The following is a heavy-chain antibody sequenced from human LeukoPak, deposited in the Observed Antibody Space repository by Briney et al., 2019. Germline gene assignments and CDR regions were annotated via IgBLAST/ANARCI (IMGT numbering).Heavy chain of an antibody. V-gene: IGHV3-48*01. CDR3: AVSFDY. Sequence: PGGSLRLSCAASGFTFSSYAMSWVRQAPGKGLEWVSYISGSSNTLYYADSVKGRFTISRDNTKNSLYLQMNNLRAEDTAVYYCAVSFDYWGQGTLVTVSS. J-gene: IGHJ4*02. CDR1: GFTFSSYA. D-gene: IGHD5/OR15-5a*01. CDR2: ISGSSNTL.